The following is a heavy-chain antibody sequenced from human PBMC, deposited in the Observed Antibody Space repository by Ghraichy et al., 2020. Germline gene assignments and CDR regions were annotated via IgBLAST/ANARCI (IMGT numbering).Heavy chain of an antibody. CDR3: AKERDTSGYYSFRGGYYGMDV. CDR1: GFAFSKYG. V-gene: IGHV3-30*18. J-gene: IGHJ6*02. Sequence: LSLTCAASGFAFSKYGMHWVRQAPGQGLEWVAVVSYDGSSKNYADSGRFTISRDNSKNTLFLQMSFLRPEDTAVYYCAKERDTSGYYSFRGGYYGMDVWGQGTTVTVSS. D-gene: IGHD3-22*01. CDR2: VSYDGSSK.